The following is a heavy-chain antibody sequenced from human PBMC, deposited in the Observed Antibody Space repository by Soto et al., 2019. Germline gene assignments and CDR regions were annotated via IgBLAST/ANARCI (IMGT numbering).Heavy chain of an antibody. Sequence: EVQLLESGGGLVQPGGSLRLSCAASGFTFSSYGMVWVRQAPGKGLEWVSGFSGSDGNTHYAESVKGRFTISRDIGKNTHDLHMNNQRVEDTAVYYCAQTRGLLWFGELRPWGQGTLVTVSS. D-gene: IGHD3-10*01. CDR3: AQTRGLLWFGELRP. J-gene: IGHJ5*02. V-gene: IGHV3-23*01. CDR2: FSGSDGNT. CDR1: GFTFSSYG.